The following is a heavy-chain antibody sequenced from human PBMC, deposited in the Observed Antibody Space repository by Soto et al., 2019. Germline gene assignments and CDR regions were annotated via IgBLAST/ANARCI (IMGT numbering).Heavy chain of an antibody. J-gene: IGHJ4*02. CDR2: IGGSGGST. CDR1: GFTFSSYA. D-gene: IGHD2-2*01. Sequence: GGSLRLSCAASGFTFSSYAMSWVRQAPGKGLEWVSAIGGSGGSTYYADSVKGRFTISRDNSKNTLYLQMNSLRAEDTAVYYCAKDPAGYCSSTSCFKDYFDYWGQGTLVT. CDR3: AKDPAGYCSSTSCFKDYFDY. V-gene: IGHV3-23*01.